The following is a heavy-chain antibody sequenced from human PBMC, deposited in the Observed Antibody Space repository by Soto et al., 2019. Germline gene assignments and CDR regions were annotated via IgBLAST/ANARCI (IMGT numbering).Heavy chain of an antibody. D-gene: IGHD5-18*01. Sequence: PGWSLSLSCASSVFTFSSYAMRWVRQAPGKGLEWVSAISGSGGSTYYADSVKGRFTISRDNSKNTLYLQMNSLRAEDTAVYYCAKDWSYGPYYYGMDVWGQGTTVTVSS. J-gene: IGHJ6*02. CDR2: ISGSGGST. CDR3: AKDWSYGPYYYGMDV. V-gene: IGHV3-23*01. CDR1: VFTFSSYA.